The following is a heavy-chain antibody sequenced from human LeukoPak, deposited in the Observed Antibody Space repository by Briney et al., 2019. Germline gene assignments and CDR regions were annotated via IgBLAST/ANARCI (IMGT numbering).Heavy chain of an antibody. D-gene: IGHD6-6*01. CDR2: IRYDGSNK. V-gene: IGHV3-30*02. CDR3: AKDNDHSSPGDFDY. CDR1: GFTFSSYG. J-gene: IGHJ4*02. Sequence: PGGSLRLSCAASGFTFSSYGMHWVRQAPGKGLEWVAFIRYDGSNKYYADSVKGRFTISRDNSKNTLYLQMNSLRAEDTAVYYCAKDNDHSSPGDFDYWGQGTLVTVSS.